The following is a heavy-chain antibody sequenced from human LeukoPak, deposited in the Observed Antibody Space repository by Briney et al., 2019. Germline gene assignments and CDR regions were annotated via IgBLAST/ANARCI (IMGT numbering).Heavy chain of an antibody. CDR1: GYTFSRYG. V-gene: IGHV1-18*01. CDR3: ATVIVVPAASDPGAFDI. CDR2: ISGYSGNA. D-gene: IGHD2-2*01. J-gene: IGHJ3*02. Sequence: ASVKVSCKASGYTFSRYGIAWVRQAPGQGLEWMGWISGYSGNANYAQKFHGRVTMTTDTSTSTAYMELSSLRSEDTAVYYCATVIVVPAASDPGAFDIWGQGTMVTVSS.